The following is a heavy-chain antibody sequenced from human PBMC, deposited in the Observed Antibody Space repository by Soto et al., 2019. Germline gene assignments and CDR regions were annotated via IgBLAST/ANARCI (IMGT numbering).Heavy chain of an antibody. CDR2: IYYSGST. V-gene: IGHV4-39*01. Sequence: SETLSLTCTVSGGSISSSSYYWGWIRQPPGKGLEWIGSIYYSGSTYYNPSLKSRVTISVDTSKNQFSLKLSSVTAADTAVYYCARHGGGSSWYDGMDVWGQGTTVTVS. D-gene: IGHD6-13*01. J-gene: IGHJ6*02. CDR3: ARHGGGSSWYDGMDV. CDR1: GGSISSSSYY.